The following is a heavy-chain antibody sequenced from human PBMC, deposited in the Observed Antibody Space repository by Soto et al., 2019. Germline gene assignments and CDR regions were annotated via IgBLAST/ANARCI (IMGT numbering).Heavy chain of an antibody. J-gene: IGHJ5*02. V-gene: IGHV5-51*01. CDR3: ARALHRGWFDP. Sequence: GDSRKVSCKWYGYSFSSYWIGWVRQMPGKGLEWMGIIYPGDSDTRYSPSFQVQVTISADKSISTAYLQWSSLNASDTAVYYCARALHRGWFDPWGQGTLVSVSS. CDR2: IYPGDSDT. D-gene: IGHD4-4*01. CDR1: GYSFSSYW.